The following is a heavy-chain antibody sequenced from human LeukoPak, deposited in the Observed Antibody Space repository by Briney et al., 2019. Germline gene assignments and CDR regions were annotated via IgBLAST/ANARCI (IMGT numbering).Heavy chain of an antibody. D-gene: IGHD6-13*01. CDR3: ARGSIAAAGETIDY. Sequence: SVKVSCRASGGTFSSYAISWVRQAPGQGLEWMGRIIPIFGIANYAQEFQGRVTITADKSTSTAYMELSSLRSEDTAVYYCARGSIAAAGETIDYWGQGTLVTVSS. CDR1: GGTFSSYA. V-gene: IGHV1-69*04. CDR2: IIPIFGIA. J-gene: IGHJ4*02.